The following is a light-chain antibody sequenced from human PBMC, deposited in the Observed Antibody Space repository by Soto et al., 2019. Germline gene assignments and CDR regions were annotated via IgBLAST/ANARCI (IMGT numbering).Light chain of an antibody. J-gene: IGLJ1*01. V-gene: IGLV2-14*01. CDR2: DVS. CDR3: SSYTSSSTLDV. Sequence: QSVLTQPASVSWSPGQSITISCTGTSSDVGGYNFVSWYQQHPGKAPILMIYDVSNRPSGVSNRFSGSKSGNTASLTISGLQAEGEADYYCSSYTSSSTLDVFGTGTKVNVL. CDR1: SSDVGGYNF.